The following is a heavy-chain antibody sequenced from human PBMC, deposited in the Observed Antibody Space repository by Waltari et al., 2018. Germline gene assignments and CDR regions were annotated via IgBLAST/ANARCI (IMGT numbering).Heavy chain of an antibody. V-gene: IGHV1-46*01. CDR2: INPSGGST. CDR3: ARDGYDSSGYLVYYFDY. CDR1: GYTFTSYY. D-gene: IGHD3-22*01. J-gene: IGHJ4*02. Sequence: QVQLVQSGAEVKKPGASVKVSCKASGYTFTSYYMHWVRQAPGQGLEWMGRINPSGGSTSYAQKFQGRVTMTRDTSTSTVYMELSSLRSEDTAVYYCARDGYDSSGYLVYYFDYWGQGTLVTVSS.